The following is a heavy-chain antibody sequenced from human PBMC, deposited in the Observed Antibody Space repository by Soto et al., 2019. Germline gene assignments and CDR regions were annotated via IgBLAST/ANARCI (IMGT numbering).Heavy chain of an antibody. Sequence: QVQLVESGGGVVQPGRSLRLSCAASGFSLSSYGMHWVRQAPGKGLEWVAVISHDGSIKYYADSVKGRFIISRDNSNNTLYLQMNSLRTEETAVYYCAKDKSLYYYGMNLWGQGTTVTVSS. CDR3: AKDKSLYYYGMNL. J-gene: IGHJ6*02. V-gene: IGHV3-30*18. CDR1: GFSLSSYG. CDR2: ISHDGSIK.